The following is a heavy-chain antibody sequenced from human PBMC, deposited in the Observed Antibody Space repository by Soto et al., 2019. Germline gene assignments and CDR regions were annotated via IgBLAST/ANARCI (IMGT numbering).Heavy chain of an antibody. CDR3: STDSRFLEWSSYYYGMDV. J-gene: IGHJ6*02. CDR1: VITFTNAW. D-gene: IGHD3-3*01. CDR2: IKSKTHGGTT. V-gene: IGHV3-15*01. Sequence: PGWSLRLSCASSVITFTNAWMSWVRQVPGKGLEWVGRIKSKTHGGTTDYAAPVKGRFTISRDDSKNTLYLQMNSLKTEDTAVYYCSTDSRFLEWSSYYYGMDVWGPGTTVTVSS.